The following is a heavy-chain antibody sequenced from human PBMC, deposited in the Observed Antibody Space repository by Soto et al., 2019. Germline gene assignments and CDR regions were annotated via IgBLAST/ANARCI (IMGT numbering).Heavy chain of an antibody. CDR2: IYYSGST. Sequence: SETLSLTCTVSGGSISSSSYYWGWIRQPPGKGLEWIGSIYYSGSTYYNPSLKSRVTISVDTSKNQFSLKLSSVTAADTAVYYCAKRTGSYCMDVWGKGTTVTVPS. CDR3: AKRTGSYCMDV. V-gene: IGHV4-39*01. D-gene: IGHD3-10*01. J-gene: IGHJ6*03. CDR1: GGSISSSSYY.